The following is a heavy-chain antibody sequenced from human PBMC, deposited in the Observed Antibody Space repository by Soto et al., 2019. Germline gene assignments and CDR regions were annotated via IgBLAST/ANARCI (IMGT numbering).Heavy chain of an antibody. D-gene: IGHD6-25*01. V-gene: IGHV1-46*01. Sequence: ASVKVSCKASGYTFTSYYLHWVRQAPGQGLEWMGIINPSDGTTSYAQNFQGRVTMTTDTSTSTAYMELRSLRSDDTAVYYCARGRSVQRPERYWFDPWGQGTLVTVSS. CDR2: INPSDGTT. CDR1: GYTFTSYY. CDR3: ARGRSVQRPERYWFDP. J-gene: IGHJ5*02.